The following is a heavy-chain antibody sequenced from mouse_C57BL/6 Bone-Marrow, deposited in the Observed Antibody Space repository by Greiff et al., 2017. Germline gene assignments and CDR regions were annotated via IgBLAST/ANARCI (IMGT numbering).Heavy chain of an antibody. V-gene: IGHV14-1*01. CDR2: IDPEDGDT. CDR3: TTSWGYDDYYAMDD. Sequence: EVQLQQSGAELVRPGASVKLSCTASGFNIKDYYMHWVKQRPEQGLEWIGRIDPEDGDTEYAPKFQGKATMTADTSSNTAYLQLSSLTSEDTAVYYCTTSWGYDDYYAMDDWGQGTSGTVSS. D-gene: IGHD2-2*01. J-gene: IGHJ4*01. CDR1: GFNIKDYY.